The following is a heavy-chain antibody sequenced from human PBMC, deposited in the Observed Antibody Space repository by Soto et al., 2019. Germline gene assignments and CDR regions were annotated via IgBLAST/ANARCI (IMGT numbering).Heavy chain of an antibody. V-gene: IGHV3-73*02. D-gene: IGHD6-19*01. CDR2: IRSKANSYAT. Sequence: EVQLVESGGGLVQPGGSLKLSCAASGFTFSGSAMHWVRQASGKGLEWVGRIRSKANSYATAYAASVKGRFTISRDDSKNTAYLQMNSLKTEDTAVYYCTRQKGGSGWQNYYYYGMDVWGQGTTVTVSS. CDR3: TRQKGGSGWQNYYYYGMDV. CDR1: GFTFSGSA. J-gene: IGHJ6*02.